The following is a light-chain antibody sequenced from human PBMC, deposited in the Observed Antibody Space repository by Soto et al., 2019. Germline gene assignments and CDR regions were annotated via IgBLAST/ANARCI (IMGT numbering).Light chain of an antibody. CDR3: QHYNSYSWT. Sequence: DIQMTQSPSTLSASVGDRVPITCRASQSITIWLAWYQQKPGKAPKLLIFDASRLESGVPSRFSGSGSGTEFTLTISSLQPDDFATYYCQHYNSYSWTFGQGTKVEIK. CDR1: QSITIW. CDR2: DAS. J-gene: IGKJ1*01. V-gene: IGKV1-5*01.